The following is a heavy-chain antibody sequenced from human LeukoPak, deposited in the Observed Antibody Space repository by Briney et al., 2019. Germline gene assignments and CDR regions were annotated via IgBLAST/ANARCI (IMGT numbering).Heavy chain of an antibody. D-gene: IGHD3-22*01. CDR1: GFTFSSYG. J-gene: IGHJ4*02. CDR3: ATDSGYDSTPFFIDY. Sequence: GSLRLSCAASGFTFSSYGMHWVRQAPGKGLEWVAVIWYDGSNKYYADSVKGRFTISRDNSKNTLYLQMNSLRAEDTAVYYCATDSGYDSTPFFIDYWGQGPLVTVSS. V-gene: IGHV3-33*01. CDR2: IWYDGSNK.